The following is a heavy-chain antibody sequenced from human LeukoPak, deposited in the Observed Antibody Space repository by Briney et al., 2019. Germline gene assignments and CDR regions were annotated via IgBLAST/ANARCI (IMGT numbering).Heavy chain of an antibody. V-gene: IGHV1-69*13. CDR1: GGTFSSYA. CDR2: VIPIFGTA. D-gene: IGHD5-18*01. CDR3: ARHDTAMDNDY. J-gene: IGHJ4*02. Sequence: ASVKVSCKASGGTFSSYAISWVRQAPGQGLEWMGGVIPIFGTANYAQKFQGRVTITADESTSTAYMELSSLRSEDTAVYYCARHDTAMDNDYWGQGTLVTVSS.